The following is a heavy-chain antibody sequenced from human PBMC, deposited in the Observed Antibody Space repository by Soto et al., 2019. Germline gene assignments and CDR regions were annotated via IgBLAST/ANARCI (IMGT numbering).Heavy chain of an antibody. V-gene: IGHV5-51*01. CDR3: ARPTAGTLYYYGMDV. J-gene: IGHJ6*02. CDR2: IYPGDSDT. Sequence: GQSLKISCKASRSRFTNSWIGWVRQMPGKGLEWMGIIYPGDSDTRYSPSFEGQVTISADKSISTAYLQWSSLKASDTAMYSCARPTAGTLYYYGMDVWGQGTTVTVSS. D-gene: IGHD1-1*01. CDR1: RSRFTNSW.